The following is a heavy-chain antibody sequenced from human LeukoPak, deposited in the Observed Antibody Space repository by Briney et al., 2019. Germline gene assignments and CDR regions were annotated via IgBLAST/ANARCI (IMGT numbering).Heavy chain of an antibody. Sequence: GGSLRLSCTASGFTFGDYARSWFRQAPGKGLEWVGFIRSKAYGGTTEYAASVKGRFTISRDDSKSIAYLQMNSLKTEDTAVYYCTTELLWLDAFDIWGQGTMVTVSS. CDR2: IRSKAYGGTT. V-gene: IGHV3-49*03. CDR3: TTELLWLDAFDI. D-gene: IGHD3-10*01. J-gene: IGHJ3*02. CDR1: GFTFGDYA.